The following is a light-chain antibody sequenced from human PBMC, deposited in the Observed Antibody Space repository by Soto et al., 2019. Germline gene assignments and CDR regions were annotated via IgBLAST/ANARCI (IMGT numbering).Light chain of an antibody. V-gene: IGLV1-40*01. Sequence: QSVLTQPPSVSGAPGQRVTISCTGSSSNIGAGYDVHWYQQLPGTAPKLLIYDNSNRPSGVPDRFSGSKSGTSASLAITGLQAEDEADYYCQSFDSSLRGSVVGTGTKVTVL. J-gene: IGLJ1*01. CDR3: QSFDSSLRGSV. CDR2: DNS. CDR1: SSNIGAGYD.